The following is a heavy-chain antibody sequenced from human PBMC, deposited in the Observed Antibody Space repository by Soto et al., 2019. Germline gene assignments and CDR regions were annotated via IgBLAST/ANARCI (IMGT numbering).Heavy chain of an antibody. V-gene: IGHV3-33*06. CDR1: GFTFSSYG. J-gene: IGHJ5*02. D-gene: IGHD5-12*01. CDR3: AKGNSVALRYNWFDP. Sequence: GGSLRLSCAASGFTFSSYGMHWVRQAPGKGLEWVAVIWYDGSNKYYADSVKGRFTISRDNSKNTLYLQMNSLRAEDTAVYYCAKGNSVALRYNWFDPWGQGTLVTVSS. CDR2: IWYDGSNK.